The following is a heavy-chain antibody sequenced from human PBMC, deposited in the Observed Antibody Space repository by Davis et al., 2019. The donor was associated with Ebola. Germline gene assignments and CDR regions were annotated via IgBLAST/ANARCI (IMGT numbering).Heavy chain of an antibody. CDR2: IKEDGGEK. J-gene: IGHJ4*02. Sequence: GGSLRLSCAASGFTFSSYGMHWVRQAPGKGLEWVANIKEDGGEKYYADSVKGRFTISRDNSKNTLYLQMNSLRAEDTAVYYCARDWRLVLVYWGQGTLVTVSS. D-gene: IGHD6-19*01. V-gene: IGHV3-33*01. CDR1: GFTFSSYG. CDR3: ARDWRLVLVY.